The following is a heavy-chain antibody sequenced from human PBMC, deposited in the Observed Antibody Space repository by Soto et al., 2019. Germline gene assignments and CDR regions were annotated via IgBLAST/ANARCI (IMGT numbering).Heavy chain of an antibody. D-gene: IGHD6-13*01. J-gene: IGHJ5*02. CDR2: IYSSGST. Sequence: SETLSLTCTVSGGSISSYYWSWIRQPAGKGLEWIGRIYSSGSTNYNPSLKSRVTMSVDTSKSQFSLKLSSVTAADTAVYYCARQIAAAEWFGPWGQGTLVTVSS. CDR3: ARQIAAAEWFGP. V-gene: IGHV4-4*07. CDR1: GGSISSYY.